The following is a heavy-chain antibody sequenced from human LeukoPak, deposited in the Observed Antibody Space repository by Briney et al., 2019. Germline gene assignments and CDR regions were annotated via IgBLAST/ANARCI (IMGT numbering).Heavy chain of an antibody. V-gene: IGHV4-39*01. J-gene: IGHJ6*03. CDR1: GGSISSSSYY. Sequence: PSETLSLTCTVSGGSISSSSYYWGWIRPPPGKGLEWIGSIYYSGSTYYNPSLKSRVTISVDTSKNPFSLKLSSVTAADTAVYYCARRGFDYYYYYYMDVWGKGTTVTVSS. CDR3: ARRGFDYYYYYYMDV. CDR2: IYYSGST. D-gene: IGHD3-10*01.